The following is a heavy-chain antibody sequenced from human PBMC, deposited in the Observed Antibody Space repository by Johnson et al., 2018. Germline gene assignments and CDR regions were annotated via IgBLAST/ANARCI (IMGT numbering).Heavy chain of an antibody. CDR2: IYHGGFDF. CDR1: GYRFPNSW. CDR3: VAHMGDRALDI. V-gene: IGHV5-51*03. J-gene: IGHJ3*02. D-gene: IGHD1-26*01. Sequence: VQLLQSGAEVKEQGESLRIPCKASGYRFPNSWLGWVRQMPGKGLEYMGIIYHGGFDFSYSPSFQGQVTISADKSLCIAYLQRSSLKAPDTPMYYCVAHMGDRALDIWGQGIMVTVSS.